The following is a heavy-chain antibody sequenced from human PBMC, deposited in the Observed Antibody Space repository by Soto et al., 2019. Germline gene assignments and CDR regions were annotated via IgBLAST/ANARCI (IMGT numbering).Heavy chain of an antibody. Sequence: VSGGSMGIVGYGRWISQFPGRGLEWIGCISASGSTYYNPALNNRISLSLDTSQNQFSLKIPSVTAADTAIYYCARPGDTGIGSQSHWFDPWGQGTLVTVSS. CDR1: GGSMGIVGYG. J-gene: IGHJ5*02. CDR3: ARPGDTGIGSQSHWFDP. CDR2: ISASGST. V-gene: IGHV4-31*02. D-gene: IGHD3-16*01.